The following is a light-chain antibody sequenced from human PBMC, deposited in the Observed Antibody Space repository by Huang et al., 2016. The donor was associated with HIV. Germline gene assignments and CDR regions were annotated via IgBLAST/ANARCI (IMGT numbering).Light chain of an antibody. CDR3: QQYGSSVFT. J-gene: IGKJ3*01. Sequence: EIVLTLSPGTLSLSSGERATLSCRASQSISSSYLAGYQQKPGQAPRRLIYSASHRATGIPGRFSGSGSGTYFTLTISRLEPEDFAVYYCQQYGSSVFTFGPGTTVDIK. CDR2: SAS. CDR1: QSISSSY. V-gene: IGKV3-20*01.